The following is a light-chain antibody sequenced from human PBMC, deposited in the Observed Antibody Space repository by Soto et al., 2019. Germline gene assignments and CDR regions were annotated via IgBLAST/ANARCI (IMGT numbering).Light chain of an antibody. CDR3: MQGRQWPYT. CDR2: KVS. Sequence: DIVMTQSPFSLPVTLGQPASISCRSSQSLVDSDGNTFLNWFQQRPGQSPRRLIHKVSDRDSGVPDRFSGSGSGTDFTLRISRVEAEDVGVDYCMQGRQWPYTFGLGTKLEIK. J-gene: IGKJ2*01. V-gene: IGKV2-30*01. CDR1: QSLVDSDGNTF.